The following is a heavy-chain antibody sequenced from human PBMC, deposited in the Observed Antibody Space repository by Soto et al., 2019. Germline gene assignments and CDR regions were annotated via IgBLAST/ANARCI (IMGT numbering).Heavy chain of an antibody. CDR1: GGSISSSSYY. V-gene: IGHV4-39*01. Sequence: SETLSLTCTVSGGSISSSSYYWGWIRQPPGKGLEWIGSIYYSGSTYYNPSLKSRVTISVDTSKNQFSLKLSSVTAADTAVYYCARRAALFSYYYYGMDVWGQGTTVTVSS. CDR3: ARRAALFSYYYYGMDV. D-gene: IGHD2-15*01. J-gene: IGHJ6*02. CDR2: IYYSGST.